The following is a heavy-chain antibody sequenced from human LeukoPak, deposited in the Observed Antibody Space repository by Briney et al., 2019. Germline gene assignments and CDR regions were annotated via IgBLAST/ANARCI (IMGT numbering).Heavy chain of an antibody. D-gene: IGHD3-10*01. CDR2: ISYDGSNK. J-gene: IGHJ4*02. V-gene: IGHV3-30*18. Sequence: GSLRLSCAASGFTFSSYGMHWVRQAPGKGLEWVAVISYDGSNKYYADSVKGRFTISRDNSKNTLYLLMNSLRAEDTAVYYCAKDYYGSGSSFFDYWGQGTLVTVSS. CDR1: GFTFSSYG. CDR3: AKDYYGSGSSFFDY.